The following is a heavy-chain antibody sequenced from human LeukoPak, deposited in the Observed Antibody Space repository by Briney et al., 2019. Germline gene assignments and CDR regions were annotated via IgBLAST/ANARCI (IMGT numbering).Heavy chain of an antibody. J-gene: IGHJ5*02. Sequence: GESLKISCKGSGYTFTTFWIAWVRQMPGKGLEWMGDIYPGDSDVGYSPSFQGQVTISADKSISTAYLQWSSLKASDTAMYYCTRFVNWFDPWGQGTLVTVSS. CDR3: TRFVNWFDP. CDR1: GYTFTTFW. V-gene: IGHV5-51*01. CDR2: IYPGDSDV.